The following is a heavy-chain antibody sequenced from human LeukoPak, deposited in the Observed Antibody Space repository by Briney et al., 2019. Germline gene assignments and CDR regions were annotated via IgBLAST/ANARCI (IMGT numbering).Heavy chain of an antibody. V-gene: IGHV4-59*01. Sequence: SETLSLTCTVSGGSISSYYWSWIRQPPGKGLEWIGYIYYSGSTNYNPSLKSRVTISVDTSKNQFSPKLSSVTAADTAVYYCARADQTYDFWSGYYIKHGMDVWGQGTTVTVSS. D-gene: IGHD3-3*01. J-gene: IGHJ6*02. CDR3: ARADQTYDFWSGYYIKHGMDV. CDR1: GGSISSYY. CDR2: IYYSGST.